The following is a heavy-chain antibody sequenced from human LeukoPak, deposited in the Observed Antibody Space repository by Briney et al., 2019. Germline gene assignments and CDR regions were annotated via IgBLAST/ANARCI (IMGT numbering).Heavy chain of an antibody. V-gene: IGHV5-51*01. CDR2: IYPGDSDT. CDR1: GYGFTNYW. CDR3: ARQGSSSGWYVDF. J-gene: IGHJ4*02. D-gene: IGHD6-19*01. Sequence: GESLKISCKGSGYGFTNYWIGWVRQMPGKGLEWMGIIYPGDSDTRYSPSFQGQVTISVDKSISTANLQWSSLKASDTAMYYCARQGSSSGWYVDFWGQGTLVTVSS.